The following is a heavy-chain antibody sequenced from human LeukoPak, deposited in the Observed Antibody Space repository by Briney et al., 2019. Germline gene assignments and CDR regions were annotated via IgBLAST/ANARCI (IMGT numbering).Heavy chain of an antibody. Sequence: PGGSLRLSCAASGFTFSSYAMHWVRQAPGKGLEWVAVISYDGSNKYYADSVKGRFTISRDNSKNTLYLQMNSLGAEDTAVYYCAREGALGDNPPLDYWGQGTLVTVSS. CDR2: ISYDGSNK. CDR3: AREGALGDNPPLDY. J-gene: IGHJ4*02. D-gene: IGHD2-21*02. V-gene: IGHV3-30*04. CDR1: GFTFSSYA.